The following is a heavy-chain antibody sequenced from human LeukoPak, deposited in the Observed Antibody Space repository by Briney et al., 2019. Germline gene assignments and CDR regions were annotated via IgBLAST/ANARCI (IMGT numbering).Heavy chain of an antibody. CDR1: GYSISSGYY. Sequence: SETLSLTCAVSGYSISSGYYWGWIRQPPGKGLEWIGSIYHSGSTYYNPSLKSRVTISVDTSKNQFSLKLSSVTAADTAVYYCARDHSSSWSTNAIDIWGQGTVVTVSS. J-gene: IGHJ3*02. CDR3: ARDHSSSWSTNAIDI. D-gene: IGHD6-13*01. V-gene: IGHV4-38-2*02. CDR2: IYHSGST.